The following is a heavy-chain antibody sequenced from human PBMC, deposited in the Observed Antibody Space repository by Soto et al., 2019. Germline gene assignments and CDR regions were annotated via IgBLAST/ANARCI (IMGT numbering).Heavy chain of an antibody. CDR1: GGSISSGGYS. CDR2: IYYSGST. Sequence: SETLSLTCAVSGGSISSGGYSWTWIRQPPGKGLEWIGYIYYSGSTNYNPSLKSRVTISVDTSKNQFSLKLSSVTAADTAVYYCARQTTMVRGVIITADDAFDIWGQGTMVTVSS. CDR3: ARQTTMVRGVIITADDAFDI. D-gene: IGHD3-10*01. J-gene: IGHJ3*02. V-gene: IGHV4-61*08.